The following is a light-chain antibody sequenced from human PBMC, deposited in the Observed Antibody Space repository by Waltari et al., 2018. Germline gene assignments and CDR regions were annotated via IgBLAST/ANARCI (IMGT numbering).Light chain of an antibody. Sequence: EIIMTQSPATLSLSPGERATLSGRASQSVTNNLAWYQQKPGQAPRLLIDGASTRATSIPARISGSGSGTEFTLTISSLQSEDFAFYDCQQYNNWPLTFGGGTKVEIK. CDR1: QSVTNN. J-gene: IGKJ4*01. CDR2: GAS. V-gene: IGKV3-15*01. CDR3: QQYNNWPLT.